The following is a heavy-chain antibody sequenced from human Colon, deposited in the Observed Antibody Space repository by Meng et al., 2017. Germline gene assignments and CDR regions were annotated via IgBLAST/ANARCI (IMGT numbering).Heavy chain of an antibody. Sequence: QGQLVQSGGGLVKPGGSLRLSCAASGFTFSDHYMSWIRRAPGKGLEWVSYISKSGDTMRYADSVKGRFTISRDDAQNSLYLQMNSLRAEDTAMYYCARGHWGLDVWGQGTTVTVSS. CDR1: GFTFSDHY. CDR2: ISKSGDTM. V-gene: IGHV3-11*01. CDR3: ARGHWGLDV. J-gene: IGHJ6*02.